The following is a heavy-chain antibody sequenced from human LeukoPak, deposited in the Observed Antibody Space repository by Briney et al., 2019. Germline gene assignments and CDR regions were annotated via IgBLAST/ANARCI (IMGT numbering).Heavy chain of an antibody. CDR1: AYSFTSYW. V-gene: IGHV5-10-1*01. J-gene: IGHJ6*04. Sequence: GESLKIYCRDSAYSFTSYWISWVRQMPGKGLEWMGRIDPSDSYTNYSPSFQGHVTISADKSISTAYLQWSSLKASDTAMYYCARLDIVVVVAAPYGMDVWGKGTTVTVSS. CDR2: IDPSDSYT. D-gene: IGHD2-15*01. CDR3: ARLDIVVVVAAPYGMDV.